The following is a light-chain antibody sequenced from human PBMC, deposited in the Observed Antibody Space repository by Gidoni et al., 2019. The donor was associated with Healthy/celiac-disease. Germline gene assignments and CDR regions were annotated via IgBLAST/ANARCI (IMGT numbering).Light chain of an antibody. CDR2: YDD. CDR3: AAWDDRLNGRV. Sequence: ISCSGSSSNIGNNAVNWYQQLPGKAPKLLIYYDDLLPSGVSDRFSGSKSGTSASLAISGLQSEDEADYYCAAWDDRLNGRVFGGGTKLTVL. J-gene: IGLJ3*02. CDR1: SSNIGNNA. V-gene: IGLV1-36*01.